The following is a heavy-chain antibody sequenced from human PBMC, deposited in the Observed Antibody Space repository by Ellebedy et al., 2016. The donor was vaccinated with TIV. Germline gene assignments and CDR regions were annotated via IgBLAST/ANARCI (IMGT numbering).Heavy chain of an antibody. V-gene: IGHV3-7*01. D-gene: IGHD3-10*01. CDR2: INQGGSVK. Sequence: GESLKISCAASGFSFNSYWMSWVRQAPGKGLEWVANINQGGSVKYYVDSVRGRFTISRDNAKNSWFLQMNSLRAEDTAVYYCATDGSYGDYRSPAHAFVFWGQGTMVSVAS. J-gene: IGHJ3*01. CDR3: ATDGSYGDYRSPAHAFVF. CDR1: GFSFNSYW.